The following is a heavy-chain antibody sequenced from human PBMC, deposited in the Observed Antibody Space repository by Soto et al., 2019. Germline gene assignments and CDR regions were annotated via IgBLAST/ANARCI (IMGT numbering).Heavy chain of an antibody. J-gene: IGHJ6*02. D-gene: IGHD1-7*01. CDR1: GFSLSTSGMC. CDR2: IDWDDDK. CDR3: ARMVWNYEFPAPNYYYYYGMDV. V-gene: IGHV2-70*01. Sequence: SGPTLVKPTQTLTLTCTFSGFSLSTSGMCVSWIRQPPGKALEWLALIDWDDDKYYSTSLKTRLTISKDTSKNQVVLTMTNMDPVDTATYYCARMVWNYEFPAPNYYYYYGMDVWGQGTTVTVSS.